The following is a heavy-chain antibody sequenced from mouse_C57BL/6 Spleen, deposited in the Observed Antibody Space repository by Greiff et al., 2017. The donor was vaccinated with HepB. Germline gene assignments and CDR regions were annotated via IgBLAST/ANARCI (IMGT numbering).Heavy chain of an antibody. CDR2: INPSSGYT. D-gene: IGHD2-2*01. CDR3: AREGGYDWYFDV. V-gene: IGHV1-4*01. J-gene: IGHJ1*03. CDR1: GYTFTSYT. Sequence: QVQLQQSGAELARPGASVKMSCKASGYTFTSYTMHWVKQRPGQGLEWIGYINPSSGYTKYNQKFKDKATLTADKSSSTAYMQLSSLTSEDSAIYYCAREGGYDWYFDVWGTGTTLTVSS.